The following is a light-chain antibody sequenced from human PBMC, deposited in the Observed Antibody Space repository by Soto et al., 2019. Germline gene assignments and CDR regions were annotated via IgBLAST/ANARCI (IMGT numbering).Light chain of an antibody. V-gene: IGKV3-20*01. J-gene: IGKJ3*01. CDR2: EAS. CDR3: QQYGSSPFT. CDR1: QSVSNNY. Sequence: EIVLPQSPGTLSLSPGEGATLSCSASQSVSNNYLAWYQQKPGQAPRLLMYEASNRATGIPARFSGGGSGTDFTLTISRLEPEDFAVYYCQQYGSSPFTFGPGTKVDIK.